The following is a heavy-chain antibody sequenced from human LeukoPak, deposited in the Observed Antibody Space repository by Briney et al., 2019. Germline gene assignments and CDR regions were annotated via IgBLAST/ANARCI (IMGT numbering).Heavy chain of an antibody. CDR1: GYTFTSYY. D-gene: IGHD4-23*01. V-gene: IGHV1-46*01. CDR3: ARDLGYGGNPNSFDY. Sequence: ASVKVSCKASGYTFTSYYMHWVRQAPGQGLEWMGIIDPSGGSTSYAQKFQGRVTMTRDTSTSTVYMELSSLRSEDTAVYYCARDLGYGGNPNSFDYWDKGTLVTVSS. CDR2: IDPSGGST. J-gene: IGHJ4*02.